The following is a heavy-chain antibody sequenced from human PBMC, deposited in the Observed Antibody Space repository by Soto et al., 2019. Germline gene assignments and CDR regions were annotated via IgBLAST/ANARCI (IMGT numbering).Heavy chain of an antibody. J-gene: IGHJ4*02. Sequence: SETLSLTCTVSGGSMIAYYWNWMRQPPGKGLQWIGYTYYSGSTTYNPSLKSRVAISVDSSKNQFSLKLDSVTPADTAVYYCARVRGTAGKRYFDYWGPGTLVTVSS. CDR1: GGSMIAYY. CDR2: TYYSGST. D-gene: IGHD6-13*01. CDR3: ARVRGTAGKRYFDY. V-gene: IGHV4-59*01.